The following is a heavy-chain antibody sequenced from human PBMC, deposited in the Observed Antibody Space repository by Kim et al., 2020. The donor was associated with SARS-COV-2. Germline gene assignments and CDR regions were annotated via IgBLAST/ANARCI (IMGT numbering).Heavy chain of an antibody. Sequence: SETLSLTCTVSGGSISSSSYYWGWIRQPPGKGLEWIGSIYYSGSTYYNPSLKSRVTISVDTSKNQFSLKLSSVTAADTAVYYCARDDSGAYYFDYWGQGT. CDR2: IYYSGST. J-gene: IGHJ4*02. D-gene: IGHD3-3*01. V-gene: IGHV4-39*02. CDR1: GGSISSSSYY. CDR3: ARDDSGAYYFDY.